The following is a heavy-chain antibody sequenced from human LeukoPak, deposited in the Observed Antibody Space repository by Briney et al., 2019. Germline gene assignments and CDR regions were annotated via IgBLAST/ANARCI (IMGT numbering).Heavy chain of an antibody. V-gene: IGHV1-2*02. CDR1: GYTFISYV. D-gene: IGHD6-19*01. CDR2: INPNSGGT. CDR3: ARGSSAVALYYFDY. J-gene: IGHJ4*02. Sequence: ASVKVSCKASGYTFISYVITWVRQAPGQGLEWMGWINPNSGGTNYAQKFQGRVTMTRDTSISTAYMELSRLRSDDTAVYYCARGSSAVALYYFDYWGQGTLVTVSS.